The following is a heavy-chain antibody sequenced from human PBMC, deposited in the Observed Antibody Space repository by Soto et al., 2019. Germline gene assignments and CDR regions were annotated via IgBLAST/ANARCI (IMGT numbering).Heavy chain of an antibody. J-gene: IGHJ6*02. CDR1: GFTFSSYA. CDR2: ISGSGGST. CDR3: AKFYGMDV. V-gene: IGHV3-23*01. Sequence: GGSLRLSCAASGFTFSSYAMSWVRQAPGKGLEWVSAISGSGGSTYYADSVKGRFTISRDNPKNTVFLQMNSLRVEDTAVYYCAKFYGMDVWGQGTTVTVSS.